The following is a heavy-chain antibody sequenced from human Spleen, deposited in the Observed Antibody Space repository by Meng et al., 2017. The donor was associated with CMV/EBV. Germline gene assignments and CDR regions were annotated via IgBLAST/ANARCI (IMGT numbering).Heavy chain of an antibody. CDR3: AKYQLPSGRISGGRFDC. CDR1: DFTVSNNY. J-gene: IGHJ4*02. Sequence: GGSLRLSCAASDFTVSNNYMIWVRQAPGKGLEWVSVLYSGGSTYYADSVKGRFTISRDNSKNTLYLQMNSLRAEDTAVYYCAKYQLPSGRISGGRFDCWGQGTLVTVSS. D-gene: IGHD2-2*01. CDR2: LYSGGST. V-gene: IGHV3-53*05.